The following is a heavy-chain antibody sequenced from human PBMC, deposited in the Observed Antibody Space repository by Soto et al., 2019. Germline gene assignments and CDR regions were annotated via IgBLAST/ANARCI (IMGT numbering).Heavy chain of an antibody. V-gene: IGHV3-21*01. D-gene: IGHD3-10*01. CDR2: ISSSSSYI. CDR3: APTEPAIVRGVTEQLGWDY. J-gene: IGHJ4*02. CDR1: GFTFSSYS. Sequence: GGSLRLSCAASGFTFSSYSMNWVRQAPGKGLEWVSSISSSSSYIYYADSVKGRFTISRDNAKNSLYLQMNSLRAEDTAVYYCAPTEPAIVRGVTEQLGWDYWGQGTLVTVSS.